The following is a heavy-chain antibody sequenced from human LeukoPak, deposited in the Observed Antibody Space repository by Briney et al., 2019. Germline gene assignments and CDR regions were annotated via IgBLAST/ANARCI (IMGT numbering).Heavy chain of an antibody. D-gene: IGHD5-18*01. Sequence: PGGSLRLSCAASGFTVSSNYMSWVRQAPGKGLEWLSVIYSGGSTYYADSVKGRFTISRDNSKNTLYLQMNSLRAEDTAVYYCARVRVDTAMVYNYYYYGMDVWGQGTTVTVSS. J-gene: IGHJ6*02. V-gene: IGHV3-53*01. CDR3: ARVRVDTAMVYNYYYYGMDV. CDR1: GFTVSSNY. CDR2: IYSGGST.